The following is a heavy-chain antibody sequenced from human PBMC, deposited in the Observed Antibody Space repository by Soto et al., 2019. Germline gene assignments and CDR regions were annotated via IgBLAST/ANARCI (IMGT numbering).Heavy chain of an antibody. CDR3: ARDRIAAPPFDY. J-gene: IGHJ4*02. CDR2: IWYDGSNK. V-gene: IGHV3-33*01. Sequence: GGSLRLSCAASGFTFSSYGMHWVRQAPGKGLEWVAVIWYDGSNKYYADSVKGRFTISRDNSKNTLYLQMNSLRAEDTAVYYCARDRIAAPPFDYWGQGTLVTVSS. D-gene: IGHD6-13*01. CDR1: GFTFSSYG.